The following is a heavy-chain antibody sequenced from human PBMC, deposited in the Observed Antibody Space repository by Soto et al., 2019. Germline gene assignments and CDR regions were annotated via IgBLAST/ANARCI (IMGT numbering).Heavy chain of an antibody. D-gene: IGHD3-22*01. CDR2: ISGSGGST. J-gene: IGHJ4*02. V-gene: IGHV3-23*01. Sequence: GGSLRLSCGASGFTFSSYAMSWVRQAPGKGLEWVSAISGSGGSTYYADSVKGRFTISRDNSKNTLYLQMNSLRAEDTAVYYCAKDRVVVITYFDYWGQGTLVTVSS. CDR3: AKDRVVVITYFDY. CDR1: GFTFSSYA.